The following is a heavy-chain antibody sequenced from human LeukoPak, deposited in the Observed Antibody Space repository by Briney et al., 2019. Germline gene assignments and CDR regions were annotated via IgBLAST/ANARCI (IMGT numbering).Heavy chain of an antibody. CDR1: GGSISSSSYY. CDR3: ARHVGNYYDSSGYYYGRNEYFQH. Sequence: SETLSLTCTVSGGSISSSSYYWGWIRHPPGKGLEWIGSIYYSGSTYYNPSLKSRVTISVDTSKNQFSLKLSSVTAADTAVYYCARHVGNYYDSSGYYYGRNEYFQHWGQGTLVTVSS. J-gene: IGHJ1*01. D-gene: IGHD3-22*01. CDR2: IYYSGST. V-gene: IGHV4-39*01.